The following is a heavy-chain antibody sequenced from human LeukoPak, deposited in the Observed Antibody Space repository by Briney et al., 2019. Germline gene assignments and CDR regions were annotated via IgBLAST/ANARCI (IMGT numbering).Heavy chain of an antibody. D-gene: IGHD3-3*01. CDR3: ARRGLRFLESVKYSWFDP. V-gene: IGHV4-34*01. CDR2: INHSGST. CDR1: GGSFSGYY. J-gene: IGHJ5*02. Sequence: SETLSLTCAVFGGSFSGYYWTWIRQPPGKGLEWIGEINHSGSTNYNPSLKSRVTISVDTSKSQFSLKLSSVTAADTAIYFCARRGLRFLESVKYSWFDPWGQGTLVTVSS.